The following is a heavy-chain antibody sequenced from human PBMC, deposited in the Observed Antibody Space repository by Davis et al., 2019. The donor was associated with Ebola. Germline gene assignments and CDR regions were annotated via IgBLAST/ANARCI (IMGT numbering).Heavy chain of an antibody. Sequence: GESLKISCAASGFTFSSYGMHWVRQAPGKGLEWVAVISYDGSNKYYADSVKGRFTISRDNSKNTLYLQMNSLRAEDTAVYYCARDTDYSRSPTPADYWGQGTLVTVSS. CDR2: ISYDGSNK. CDR3: ARDTDYSRSPTPADY. V-gene: IGHV3-30*03. J-gene: IGHJ4*02. D-gene: IGHD6-6*01. CDR1: GFTFSSYG.